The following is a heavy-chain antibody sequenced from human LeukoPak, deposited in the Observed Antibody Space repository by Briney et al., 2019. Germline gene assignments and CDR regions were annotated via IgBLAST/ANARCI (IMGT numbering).Heavy chain of an antibody. CDR2: INHSGST. V-gene: IGHV4-34*01. CDR3: ARVRTLYYYGSGSYEVSVPGVGFDY. D-gene: IGHD3-10*01. CDR1: GGSFSGYY. Sequence: SETLSLTCAVYGGSFSGYYWGWIRQPPGKGLEWIGEINHSGSTNYNPSLKSRVTISVDTSKNQFSLKLSSVTAADTAVYYCARVRTLYYYGSGSYEVSVPGVGFDYWGQGTLVTISS. J-gene: IGHJ4*02.